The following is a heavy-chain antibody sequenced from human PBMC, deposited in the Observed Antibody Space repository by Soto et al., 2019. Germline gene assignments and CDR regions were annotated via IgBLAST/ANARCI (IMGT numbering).Heavy chain of an antibody. CDR1: GFTFSSYG. J-gene: IGHJ6*02. Sequence: GGSLRFSCAASGFTFSSYGMHWVRQAPGKGLEWVAVIWYDGSNKYYADSVKGRFTISRDNSKNTLYLQMNSLRAEDTAVYYCARKTAMVSGYYYYGMDVWGQGTTVTVSS. CDR3: ARKTAMVSGYYYYGMDV. CDR2: IWYDGSNK. D-gene: IGHD5-18*01. V-gene: IGHV3-33*01.